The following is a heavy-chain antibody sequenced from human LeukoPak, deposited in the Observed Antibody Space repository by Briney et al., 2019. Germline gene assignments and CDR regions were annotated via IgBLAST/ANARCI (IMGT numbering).Heavy chain of an antibody. CDR3: AKLGRYCSSTSCYYFDY. V-gene: IGHV3-23*01. CDR1: GFTFSSYA. D-gene: IGHD2-2*01. Sequence: GGSLRLSCAASGFTFSSYAMSWVRQAPGKGLERVSAISGSGGSTYYADSVKGRFTISRDNSKNTLYLQMNSLRAEDTAVYYCAKLGRYCSSTSCYYFDYWGQGTLVTVSS. J-gene: IGHJ4*02. CDR2: ISGSGGST.